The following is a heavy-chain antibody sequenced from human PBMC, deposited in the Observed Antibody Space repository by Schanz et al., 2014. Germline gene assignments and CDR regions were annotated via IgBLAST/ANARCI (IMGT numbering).Heavy chain of an antibody. CDR3: AREGQYYYDSTDYFDY. V-gene: IGHV3-66*01. CDR1: GFSFSSYS. Sequence: EVQLVESGGGLVQPGESLRLSCAVSGFSFSSYSMSWVRQAPGKGLEWVSVIYSGGSTYYADSVKGRFTISRDNSKNTLYLQMNSLRAEDTAVYYCAREGQYYYDSTDYFDYWGKGTLVTVSS. D-gene: IGHD3-22*01. CDR2: IYSGGST. J-gene: IGHJ4*02.